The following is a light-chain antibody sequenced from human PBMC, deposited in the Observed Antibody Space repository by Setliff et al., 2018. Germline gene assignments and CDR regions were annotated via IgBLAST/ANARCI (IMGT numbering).Light chain of an antibody. Sequence: QSALTQPASVSGSPGQSITISCSGTSSDVGAYDYVSWYQKHPDKAPKLIIYDVNKRPSGVSNRFSGSKSANTASLTISGLQAEDEGDYYCYSYAGGDTYAIFGGGTKGTVL. J-gene: IGLJ2*01. V-gene: IGLV2-23*02. CDR2: DVN. CDR1: SSDVGAYDY. CDR3: YSYAGGDTYAI.